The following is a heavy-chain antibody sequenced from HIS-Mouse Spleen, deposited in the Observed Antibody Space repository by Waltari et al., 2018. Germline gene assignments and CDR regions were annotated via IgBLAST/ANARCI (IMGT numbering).Heavy chain of an antibody. V-gene: IGHV4-39*07. J-gene: IGHJ2*01. CDR2: IYYSGST. D-gene: IGHD6-13*01. Sequence: QLQLQESGPGLVKPSETRSLTCTVSGGSISSSRYYWGGIRQPPGKGLEWIGSIYYSGSTYYNPSLKSRVTISVDTSKNQFSLKLSSVTAADTAVYYCAREIPYSSSWYDWYFDLWGRGTLVTVSS. CDR3: AREIPYSSSWYDWYFDL. CDR1: GGSISSSRYY.